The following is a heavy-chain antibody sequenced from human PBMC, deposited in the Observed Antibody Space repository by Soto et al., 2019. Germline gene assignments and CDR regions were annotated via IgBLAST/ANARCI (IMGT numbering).Heavy chain of an antibody. Sequence: SETLSLTCTVSGGSISSSSYYWGCIRQPPGKGLEWIGSIYYSGSTYYNPSLKSRVTISVDTSKNQFSLKLSSVTAADTAVYYCARGGWFGELHAFDPWGQGTLVTVSS. CDR3: ARGGWFGELHAFDP. V-gene: IGHV4-39*07. D-gene: IGHD3-10*01. CDR1: GGSISSSSYY. CDR2: IYYSGST. J-gene: IGHJ5*02.